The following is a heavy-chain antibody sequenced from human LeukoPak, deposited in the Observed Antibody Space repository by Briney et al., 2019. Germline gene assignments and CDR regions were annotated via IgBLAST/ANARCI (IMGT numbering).Heavy chain of an antibody. CDR2: IYYSGST. CDR1: GGSISSGDYY. CDR3: ARDLGYCSSTSCRGAFDI. V-gene: IGHV4-30-4*08. D-gene: IGHD2-2*01. Sequence: PSETLSLTCTVSGGSISSGDYYWSWIRQPPGKGLEWIGYIYYSGSTYYNPSLKSRVTISVDTSKNQFSLKLSSVTAADTAVYYCARDLGYCSSTSCRGAFDIWGQGTMVTVSS. J-gene: IGHJ3*02.